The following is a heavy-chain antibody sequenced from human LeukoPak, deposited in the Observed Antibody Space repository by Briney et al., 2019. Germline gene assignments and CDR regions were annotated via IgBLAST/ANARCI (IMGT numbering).Heavy chain of an antibody. CDR3: AKAKGSGYSYVVFDF. Sequence: PGGSLRLSCVASGFTFDDYAMHWVRQAPGKGLEWVSSISWNSGSIGYVGSVKGRFTISRDNAKNSLYLRMNSLRAEDTALYYCAKAKGSGYSYVVFDFWGQGTLVTVSS. J-gene: IGHJ4*02. CDR2: ISWNSGSI. V-gene: IGHV3-9*01. D-gene: IGHD5-18*01. CDR1: GFTFDDYA.